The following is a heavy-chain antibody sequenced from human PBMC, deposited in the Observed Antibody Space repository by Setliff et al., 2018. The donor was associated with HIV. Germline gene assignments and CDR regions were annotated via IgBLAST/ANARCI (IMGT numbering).Heavy chain of an antibody. D-gene: IGHD6-13*01. CDR3: ARGASSWYPLFDY. Sequence: LSLTCTVSGGSLSSSSYYWGWIRQPPGKGLEWIGSIYYSGSTYYNPSLKSRVTISVDTSKNQFSLKLSSVTAADTAVYYCARGASSWYPLFDYWGQGTLVTVSS. V-gene: IGHV4-39*07. CDR2: IYYSGST. CDR1: GGSLSSSSYY. J-gene: IGHJ4*02.